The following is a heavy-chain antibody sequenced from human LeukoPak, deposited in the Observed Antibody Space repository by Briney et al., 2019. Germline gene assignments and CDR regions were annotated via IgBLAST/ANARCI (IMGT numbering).Heavy chain of an antibody. Sequence: TGGSLRLSCAASGFTFSSSAMNWVRQAPGKGLEWVSAINNVASHIYYAHSVKGRFTISRDNAKNSLYLQMNSLSDEDTAVYYCARDPTQYLRYGHFDYWGQGTLVTVSS. D-gene: IGHD5/OR15-5a*01. CDR3: ARDPTQYLRYGHFDY. V-gene: IGHV3-21*01. CDR1: GFTFSSSA. CDR2: INNVASHI. J-gene: IGHJ4*02.